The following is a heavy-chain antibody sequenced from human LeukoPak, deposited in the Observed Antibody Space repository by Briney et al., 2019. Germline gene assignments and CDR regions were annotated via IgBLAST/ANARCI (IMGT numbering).Heavy chain of an antibody. V-gene: IGHV4-34*01. CDR1: GGSFSGYY. CDR2: INLSGST. Sequence: SETLSLTCAVYGGSFSGYYWSWIRQPPGKGLEWIGEINLSGSTNYNPSLKSRVTISVDTSKNQFSLKLSSVTAADTAVYYCARGKVVVAATLKWFDPWGQGTLVTVSS. D-gene: IGHD2-15*01. CDR3: ARGKVVVAATLKWFDP. J-gene: IGHJ5*02.